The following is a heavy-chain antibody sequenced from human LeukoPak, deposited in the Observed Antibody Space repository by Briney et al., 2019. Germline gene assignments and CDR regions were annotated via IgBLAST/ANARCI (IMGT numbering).Heavy chain of an antibody. CDR3: ARGPKQQLVRPFDP. CDR2: ISYDGSNK. V-gene: IGHV3-30-3*01. Sequence: PGGSLRLSCAASGFTFSSYAMHWVRQAPGKGLEWVAVISYDGSNKYYADSVKGRFTISRDNSKNTLYLQMNSLRAEDTAVYYCARGPKQQLVRPFDPWGQETLVTVSS. CDR1: GFTFSSYA. J-gene: IGHJ5*02. D-gene: IGHD6-13*01.